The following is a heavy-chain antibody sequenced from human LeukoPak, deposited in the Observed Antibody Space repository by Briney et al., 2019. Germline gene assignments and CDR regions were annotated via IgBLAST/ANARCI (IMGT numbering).Heavy chain of an antibody. D-gene: IGHD1-26*01. J-gene: IGHJ5*02. CDR1: AYSISNGFV. Sequence: PSETLSLTCTVSAYSISNGFVWGWIRQPPGKGLEWIASIYHSGTTYYNPSLKSRVTMSADTSKNQFSLRLSSVTAADTAVYYCTRLSHVAGAPKVSWFDPWGQGTLVTVSS. CDR2: IYHSGTT. CDR3: TRLSHVAGAPKVSWFDP. V-gene: IGHV4-38-2*02.